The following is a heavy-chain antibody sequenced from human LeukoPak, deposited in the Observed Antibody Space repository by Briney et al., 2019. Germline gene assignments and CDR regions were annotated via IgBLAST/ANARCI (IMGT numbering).Heavy chain of an antibody. CDR1: GGTFSSYA. CDR3: ARDQNYYGSGSLPY. CDR2: IIPIFGRA. J-gene: IGHJ4*02. D-gene: IGHD3-10*01. V-gene: IGHV1-69*06. Sequence: ASVKVSCKASGGTFSSYAISWVRQAPGQGLEWMGGIIPIFGRALYAQDFQGRVTITADKSTSTAYMELSSLRSEDTAVYYCARDQNYYGSGSLPYWGQGTLVTVSS.